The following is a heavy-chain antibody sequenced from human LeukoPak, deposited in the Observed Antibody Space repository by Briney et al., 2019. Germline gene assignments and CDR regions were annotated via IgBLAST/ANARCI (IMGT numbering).Heavy chain of an antibody. V-gene: IGHV3-74*01. J-gene: IGHJ2*01. D-gene: IGHD4-11*01. CDR2: IKSDGTST. Sequence: PGGSLRLSCAASGFTFTTYWMHWVSQAPGKGLVWVSRIKSDGTSTSYADSVKGRFTISRDTAKNTLYLQMNRLRAEDTAVNYCAGGDGNVPFNYYLDLWGRGMLVIVSS. CDR3: AGGDGNVPFNYYLDL. CDR1: GFTFTTYW.